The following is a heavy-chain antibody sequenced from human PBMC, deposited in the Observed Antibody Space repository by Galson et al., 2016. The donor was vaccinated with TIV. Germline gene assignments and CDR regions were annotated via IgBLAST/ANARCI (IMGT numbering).Heavy chain of an antibody. J-gene: IGHJ3*01. D-gene: IGHD3-16*01. CDR2: IFPNDSDI. CDR1: GYNFRSYW. CDR3: ARMSLLGALDV. V-gene: IGHV5-51*02. Sequence: QSGAEVKKPGESLKISCKDSGYNFRSYWTAWVRQMPGKGFEWLGIIFPNDSDIRYSPYFRGLVTMSADKSTSTAYLQCSSLKASDTAMYYCARMSLLGALDVWGQGTMVIVSP.